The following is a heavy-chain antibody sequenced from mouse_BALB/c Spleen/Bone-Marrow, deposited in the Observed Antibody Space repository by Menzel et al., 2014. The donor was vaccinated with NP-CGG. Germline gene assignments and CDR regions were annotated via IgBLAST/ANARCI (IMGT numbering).Heavy chain of an antibody. V-gene: IGHV1-69*01. CDR3: ARGTGWCCDV. CDR1: GYTFTDYW. CDR2: IDTSDSYT. J-gene: IGHJ1*01. D-gene: IGHD4-1*01. Sequence: QVQLQQSGAELVMPGASVKMSCKSSGYTFTDYWMHWVKQRPGQGLEWIGAIDTSDSYTSYNQKFKGKATLTVDESSSTAYMQLSSLTSEDSAVYYCARGTGWCCDVWGAGATVTVSS.